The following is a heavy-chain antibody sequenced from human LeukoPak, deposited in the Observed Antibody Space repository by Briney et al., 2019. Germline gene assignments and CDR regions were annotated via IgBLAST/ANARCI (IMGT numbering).Heavy chain of an antibody. J-gene: IGHJ4*02. CDR1: GFTFSNYV. Sequence: GGSLRLSCAASGFTFSNYVMSWVRQTPGKGPEWVSTISGRSDNTYYADSVRGRFTISRDNSKNTLYLQMNSLRAEDTAVYYCAPSGPAFDYWGQGTLVTVSS. CDR3: APSGPAFDY. V-gene: IGHV3-23*01. CDR2: ISGRSDNT. D-gene: IGHD6-19*01.